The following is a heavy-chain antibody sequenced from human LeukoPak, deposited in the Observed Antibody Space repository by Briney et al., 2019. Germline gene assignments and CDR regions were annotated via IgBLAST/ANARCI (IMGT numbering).Heavy chain of an antibody. CDR1: GYTFSSYD. D-gene: IGHD6-13*01. J-gene: IGHJ4*02. Sequence: ASVKVSCKASGYTFSSYDISWVRQAPGQGLEWMGWISAYNGNTNYAQKPQGRVTMTTDTSTSTAYLELRSLRSDDTAVYYCARDRAYGYSPVWDFDYWGQGTLVTVSS. CDR2: ISAYNGNT. V-gene: IGHV1-18*01. CDR3: ARDRAYGYSPVWDFDY.